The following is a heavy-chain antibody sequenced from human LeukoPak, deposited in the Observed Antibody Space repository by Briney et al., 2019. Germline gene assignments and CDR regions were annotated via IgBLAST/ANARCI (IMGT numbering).Heavy chain of an antibody. Sequence: SEALSVTCTVSVGSLSSSSYYWGWVRRPPGKGLEWIGSVYYTGSTNYSPSLTSGFTMSVATSKNQFPRKLRSVTAADTAVNYCARRRSSSGYHYYYMDVWGKGTTVIVSS. CDR3: ARRRSSSGYHYYYMDV. D-gene: IGHD6-6*01. CDR2: VYYTGST. CDR1: VGSLSSSSYY. J-gene: IGHJ6*03. V-gene: IGHV4-39*06.